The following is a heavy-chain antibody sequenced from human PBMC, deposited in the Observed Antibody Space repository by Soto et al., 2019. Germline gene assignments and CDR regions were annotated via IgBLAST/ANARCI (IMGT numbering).Heavy chain of an antibody. D-gene: IGHD2-15*01. CDR3: ARGSLVAATAHFDY. CDR2: ISPYNGNT. CDR1: GYTFTNYG. J-gene: IGHJ4*02. V-gene: IGHV1-18*01. Sequence: ASVKDSCKASGYTFTNYGISWVRQAPGQGLERMGWISPYNGNTNYAEKLQGRVTMTTDTSTSTAYMELRSLRSDDTAVYYCARGSLVAATAHFDYWGQGTLVTVSS.